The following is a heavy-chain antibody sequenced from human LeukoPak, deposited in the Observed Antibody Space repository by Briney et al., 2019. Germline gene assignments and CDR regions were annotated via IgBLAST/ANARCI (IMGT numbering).Heavy chain of an antibody. CDR3: ARLVGDSNDY. J-gene: IGHJ4*02. Sequence: SETLSLTCTVSGGSISSGDYYWSWIRQPPGTGLEWIGYIYYSGSTYYNPSLKSRVTISVDTSKNQFSLKLSSVTAADTAVYYCARLVGDSNDYWGQGTLVTVSS. D-gene: IGHD4-11*01. CDR1: GGSISSGDYY. V-gene: IGHV4-39*01. CDR2: IYYSGST.